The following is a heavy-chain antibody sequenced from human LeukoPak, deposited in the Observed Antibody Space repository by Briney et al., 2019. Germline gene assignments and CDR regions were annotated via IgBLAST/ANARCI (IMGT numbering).Heavy chain of an antibody. CDR3: AKLAAAGWGSYNWFDP. CDR1: GFTFSSYN. J-gene: IGHJ5*02. Sequence: PGGSLRLSCAGSGFTFSSYNMDWVRQAPGKGLEWVSSTSTSSIYIYYADSVKGRFTISRDNAKNSLYLQMNSLRAEDTAVYYCAKLAAAGWGSYNWFDPWGQGTLVTVSS. V-gene: IGHV3-21*04. D-gene: IGHD6-13*01. CDR2: TSTSSIYI.